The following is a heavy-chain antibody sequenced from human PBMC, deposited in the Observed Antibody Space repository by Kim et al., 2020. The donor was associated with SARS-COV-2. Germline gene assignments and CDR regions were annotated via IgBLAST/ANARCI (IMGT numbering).Heavy chain of an antibody. V-gene: IGHV3-30*18. CDR1: GFTFSSYG. J-gene: IGHJ4*02. CDR3: AKPHTTASAAEPFDY. D-gene: IGHD1-1*01. Sequence: GGSLRLSCAASGFTFSSYGMHWVRQAPGKGLEWVAVISYDGSNKYYADSVKGRFTISRDNSKNTLYLQMNSLRAEDTAVYYCAKPHTTASAAEPFDYWGQGTLVTVSS. CDR2: ISYDGSNK.